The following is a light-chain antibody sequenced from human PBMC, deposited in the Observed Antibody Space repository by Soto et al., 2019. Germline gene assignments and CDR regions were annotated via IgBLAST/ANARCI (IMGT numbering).Light chain of an antibody. CDR3: QQYAGSPT. J-gene: IGKJ4*01. CDR1: QSVSSN. CDR2: GAS. Sequence: EIVMTQSPATLSVSPGERATLSCRASQSVSSNLAWYQQKPGQAPRLLIYGASTRATGIPARFSGSGSGTEFTLTISSLQSEDFAVYYCQQYAGSPTFGGGTKVDI. V-gene: IGKV3-15*01.